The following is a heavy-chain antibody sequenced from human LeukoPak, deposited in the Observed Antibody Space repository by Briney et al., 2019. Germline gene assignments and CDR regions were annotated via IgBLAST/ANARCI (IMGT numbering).Heavy chain of an antibody. D-gene: IGHD2-2*03. CDR2: IIHSGST. CDR3: ARGESGYCSSTSCSYNWFDP. V-gene: IGHV4-34*01. J-gene: IGHJ5*02. CDR1: GGSFSDYY. Sequence: PSETLSLTCDVSGGSFSDYYWSWIRQPPGKGLEWIGEIIHSGSTNYNPSLKSRVTISVDTSKNQFSLKLRSVTAADTAVYYCARGESGYCSSTSCSYNWFDPWGQGTLVTVSS.